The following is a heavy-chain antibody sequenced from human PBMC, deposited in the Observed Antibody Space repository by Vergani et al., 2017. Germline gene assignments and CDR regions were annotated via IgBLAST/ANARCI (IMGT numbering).Heavy chain of an antibody. V-gene: IGHV3-49*05. CDR1: GDSISSGVYY. Sequence: VQLQESGPGLVKPSQTLSLTCSVSGDSISSGVYYWNWIRQHPGKGLEWVGFIRSKGYGGTTEYAASVKGRFTISRDDSKSIAYLQMNSLKTEDTAVYYCTREQDVGYSSKYYYYYGMDVWGQXP. D-gene: IGHD5-18*01. CDR2: IRSKGYGGTT. CDR3: TREQDVGYSSKYYYYYGMDV. J-gene: IGHJ6*02.